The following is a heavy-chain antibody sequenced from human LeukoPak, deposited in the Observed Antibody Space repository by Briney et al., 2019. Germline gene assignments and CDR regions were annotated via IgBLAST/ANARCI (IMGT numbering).Heavy chain of an antibody. D-gene: IGHD3-3*01. CDR2: IYTSGST. CDR3: ASTSGRGTRFLEWPGWFDP. CDR1: GGSISSYY. Sequence: SETLSLTCTASGGSISSYYWSWIRQPAGKGLEWIGRIYTSGSTNYNPSLKSRVTMSVDTSKNQFSLKLSSVTAADTAVYYCASTSGRGTRFLEWPGWFDPWGQGTLVTVSS. J-gene: IGHJ5*02. V-gene: IGHV4-4*07.